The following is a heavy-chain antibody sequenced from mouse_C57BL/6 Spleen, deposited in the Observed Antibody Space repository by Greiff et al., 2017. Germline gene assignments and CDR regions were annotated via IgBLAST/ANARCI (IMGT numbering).Heavy chain of an antibody. CDR1: GYTFTDDY. D-gene: IGHD4-1*01. CDR3: TGELTGNIAY. Sequence: EVKLVESGAELVRPGASVKLSCTASGYTFTDDYMHWVKQRPEQGLEWIGWIDPENGDTEYTSKFQGKATITADTSSNTAYLQLSSLTSEDTAVYYCTGELTGNIAYWGQGTLVTVSA. V-gene: IGHV14-4*01. CDR2: IDPENGDT. J-gene: IGHJ3*01.